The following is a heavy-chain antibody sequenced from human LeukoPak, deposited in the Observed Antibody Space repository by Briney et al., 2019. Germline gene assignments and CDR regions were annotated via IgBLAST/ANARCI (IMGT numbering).Heavy chain of an antibody. Sequence: SETLSLTCTVSGGSISSYYWSWIRQPPGKGLEWIGYIYYSGSTNYNPSLKSRVTISVDTSTNQFSLKLSSVTAADTAVYYCARGCSGGSCYADFDYWGQGTLVTVSS. V-gene: IGHV4-59*08. CDR1: GGSISSYY. CDR2: IYYSGST. CDR3: ARGCSGGSCYADFDY. D-gene: IGHD2-15*01. J-gene: IGHJ4*02.